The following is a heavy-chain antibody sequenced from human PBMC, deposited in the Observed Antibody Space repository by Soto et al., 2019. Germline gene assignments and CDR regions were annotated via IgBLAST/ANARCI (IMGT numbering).Heavy chain of an antibody. CDR3: ARVRENLVYYFDY. J-gene: IGHJ4*02. Sequence: GGSLRLSCAASGSTFSSYAMHWVRQAPGKGLEWVAVISYDGSNKYYADSVKGRFTISRDNSKNTLYLQMNSLRAEDTAVYYCARVRENLVYYFDYWGQGTLVTVSS. V-gene: IGHV3-30-3*01. CDR2: ISYDGSNK. CDR1: GSTFSSYA.